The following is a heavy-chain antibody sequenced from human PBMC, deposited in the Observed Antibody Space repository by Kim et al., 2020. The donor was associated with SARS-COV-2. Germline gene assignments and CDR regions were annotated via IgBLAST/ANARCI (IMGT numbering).Heavy chain of an antibody. V-gene: IGHV5-51*01. Sequence: GESLKISCKASGYKFSSYWIAWVRQMPGKGLEWMGIIYPSDSDTRYSPSFQGQVTISADKSVSTAYLQWSSLKGSDTAMYYCARLGIFCPNGICYREYFDFWGQGTPVTVSP. D-gene: IGHD2-8*01. J-gene: IGHJ4*02. CDR3: ARLGIFCPNGICYREYFDF. CDR2: IYPSDSDT. CDR1: GYKFSSYW.